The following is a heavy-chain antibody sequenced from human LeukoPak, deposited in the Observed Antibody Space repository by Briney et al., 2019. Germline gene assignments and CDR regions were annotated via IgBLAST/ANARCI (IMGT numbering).Heavy chain of an antibody. CDR3: AKSNGYGLVDI. J-gene: IGHJ3*02. V-gene: IGHV4-4*07. Sequence: PSETLSLTCTVSGGSISSYYWSWIRQPAGKGLEWIGRIYTSGSPNYNPSLKSRVTMSVDTSKNQFSMKLSSVTAADTAVYYCAKSNGYGLVDIWGQGTMVTVSS. CDR2: IYTSGSP. D-gene: IGHD3-10*01. CDR1: GGSISSYY.